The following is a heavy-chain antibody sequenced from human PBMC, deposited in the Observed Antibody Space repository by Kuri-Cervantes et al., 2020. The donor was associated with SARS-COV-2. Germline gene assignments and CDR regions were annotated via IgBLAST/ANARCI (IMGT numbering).Heavy chain of an antibody. V-gene: IGHV4-39*01. CDR2: IYYSGST. CDR1: GGSISSSGYY. Sequence: SETLSLTCTVSGGSISSSGYYWGWIRQPPGKGLEWIGSIYYSGSTYYNPSLKGRVTISIDTSKNQFSLKLSSVTAADTAVYYCARGVGAAVAGTLITIYYYYGMDVRGQGTTVTVSS. J-gene: IGHJ6*02. CDR3: ARGVGAAVAGTLITIYYYYGMDV. D-gene: IGHD6-19*01.